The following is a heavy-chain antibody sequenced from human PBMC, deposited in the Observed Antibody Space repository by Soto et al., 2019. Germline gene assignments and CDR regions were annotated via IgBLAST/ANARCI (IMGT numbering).Heavy chain of an antibody. CDR1: GFTFSSYS. V-gene: IGHV3-48*04. CDR3: VRGMNPLF. Sequence: GGSLRLSCAASGFTFSSYSMNWVRQAPGKGLEWVSYISSSSSTIYYADSVKGRFTISRDNAKNALYLQMNSLRADDTAVYFCVRGMNPLFGGQGTLVTVSS. CDR2: ISSSSSTI. J-gene: IGHJ4*01.